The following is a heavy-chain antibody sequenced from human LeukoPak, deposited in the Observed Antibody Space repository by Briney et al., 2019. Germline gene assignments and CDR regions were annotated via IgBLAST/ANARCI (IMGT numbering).Heavy chain of an antibody. CDR2: INGDGSIT. D-gene: IGHD3-10*01. CDR1: GFTFSSYW. V-gene: IGHV3-74*01. Sequence: GGSLRLSCAASGFTFSSYWMHWVRQAPGKGLLWVSRINGDGSITSTADSVKGRFTISRDNAKNSLYLQMNSLRDEDTAVYYCARSVNMVRGVISDWFDPWGQGTLVTVSS. CDR3: ARSVNMVRGVISDWFDP. J-gene: IGHJ5*02.